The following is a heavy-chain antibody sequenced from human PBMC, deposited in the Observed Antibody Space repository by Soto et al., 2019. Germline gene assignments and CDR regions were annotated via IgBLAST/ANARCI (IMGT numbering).Heavy chain of an antibody. CDR3: ARAVAVPADFDY. Sequence: QVQLVQSGAEEKKPGASVKVSCTASGYTFSGYAMHWVRQAPGQRLEWMGWINAGNGNTKYSQKFQGRVTTTRDTSASTAYMKLSSLRSEDTAVYYCARAVAVPADFDYWGQGTLVTVSS. CDR1: GYTFSGYA. V-gene: IGHV1-3*05. J-gene: IGHJ4*02. CDR2: INAGNGNT. D-gene: IGHD6-19*01.